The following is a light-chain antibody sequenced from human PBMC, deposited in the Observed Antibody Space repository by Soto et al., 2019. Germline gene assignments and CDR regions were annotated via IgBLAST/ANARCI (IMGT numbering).Light chain of an antibody. CDR2: AAS. CDR1: QGISTY. Sequence: AIRMTQSPSSFSASTGDRVTITCRASQGISTYLAWYQQKPGKAPKLLIYAASTLQSGVPSRFSGSGSGTDFTLTISSLQSEDFATYYCQQYYSYPRTFGQGTKVAIK. V-gene: IGKV1-8*01. J-gene: IGKJ1*01. CDR3: QQYYSYPRT.